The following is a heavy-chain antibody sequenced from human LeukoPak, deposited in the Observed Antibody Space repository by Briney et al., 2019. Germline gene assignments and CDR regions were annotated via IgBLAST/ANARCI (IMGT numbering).Heavy chain of an antibody. CDR3: AREGIRGWELLRNDAFDI. J-gene: IGHJ3*02. CDR1: GFTFSDYY. Sequence: GRSLRLSCAASGFTFSDYYMSWIRQAPGKGLEWVSYISSSGSTIYYADSVKGRFTISRDNAKNSLYLQMNSLRAEDTAVYYCAREGIRGWELLRNDAFDIWGQGTMVTVSS. CDR2: ISSSGSTI. D-gene: IGHD1-26*01. V-gene: IGHV3-11*04.